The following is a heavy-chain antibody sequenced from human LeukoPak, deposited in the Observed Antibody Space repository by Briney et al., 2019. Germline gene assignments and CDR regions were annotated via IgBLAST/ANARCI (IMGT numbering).Heavy chain of an antibody. V-gene: IGHV4-38-2*02. J-gene: IGHJ5*02. Sequence: SETLSLTCSVSGYSITSGHYWAWIWQPPGKGLEWIGSIYHSGSTFYNPSLKSRVTISVDPSKNQFSLRLSSVIVADTAVYYCGRDQDYYGSGSHGPDHWGQGILVTVSS. CDR2: IYHSGST. CDR1: GYSITSGHY. CDR3: GRDQDYYGSGSHGPDH. D-gene: IGHD3-10*01.